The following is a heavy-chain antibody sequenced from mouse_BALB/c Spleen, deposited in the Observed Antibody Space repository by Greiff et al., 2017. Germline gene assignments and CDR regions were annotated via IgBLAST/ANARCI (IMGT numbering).Heavy chain of an antibody. J-gene: IGHJ4*01. CDR2: ISTYSGNT. CDR1: GYTFTDYA. Sequence: QVQLQQSGPELVRPGVSVKISCKGSGYTFTDYAMHWVKQSHAKSLEWIGVISTYSGNTNYNQKFKGKATMTSDKSSSTAYMELSSLTSEDSAVYYCARGLRFYAMDYWGQGTSVTVSS. CDR3: ARGLRFYAMDY. D-gene: IGHD1-1*01. V-gene: IGHV1-67*01.